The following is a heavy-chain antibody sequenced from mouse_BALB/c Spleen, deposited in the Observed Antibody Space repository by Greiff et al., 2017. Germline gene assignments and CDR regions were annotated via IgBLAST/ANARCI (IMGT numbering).Heavy chain of an antibody. CDR1: GFTFSSYA. CDR2: ISSGGST. V-gene: IGHV5-6-5*01. J-gene: IGHJ1*01. Sequence: DVMLVESGGGLVKPGGSLKLSCAASGFTFSSYAMSWVRQTPEKRLEWVASISSGGSTYYPDSVKGRFTISRDNARNILYLQMSSLRSEDTAMYYCARGYYGNYFDVWGAGTTVTVSS. CDR3: ARGYYGNYFDV. D-gene: IGHD2-1*01.